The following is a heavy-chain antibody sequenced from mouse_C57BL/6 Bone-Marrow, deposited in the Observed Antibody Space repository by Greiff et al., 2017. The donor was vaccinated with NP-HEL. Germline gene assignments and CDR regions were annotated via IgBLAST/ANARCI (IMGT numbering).Heavy chain of an antibody. CDR2: ISSGSSTI. CDR3: ATYYYYDY. D-gene: IGHD2-10*01. V-gene: IGHV5-17*01. CDR1: GFTFSDYG. J-gene: IGHJ2*01. Sequence: EVKLMESGGGLVKPGGSLKLSCAASGFTFSDYGMHWVRQAPEQGLEWVAYISSGSSTIYYADTVKGRFTISRDNAKNTLFLQMTSRRSEDTAMYYCATYYYYDYWGQGTTLTVAS.